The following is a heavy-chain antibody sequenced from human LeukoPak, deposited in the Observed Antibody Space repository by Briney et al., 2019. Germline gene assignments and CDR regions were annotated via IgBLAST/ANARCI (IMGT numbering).Heavy chain of an antibody. CDR1: GFTFSSYG. CDR2: IWYDGSNK. CDR3: AKDALPMITFGGVIVDRNNWFDP. V-gene: IGHV3-33*06. Sequence: GGSLRLSCAASGFTFSSYGMHWVRQAPGKGLEWVAVIWYDGSNKYYADSVKGRFTISRDNSKNRLYLQMNSLRAEDTAVYYCAKDALPMITFGGVIVDRNNWFDPWGQGTLVTVSS. D-gene: IGHD3-16*02. J-gene: IGHJ5*02.